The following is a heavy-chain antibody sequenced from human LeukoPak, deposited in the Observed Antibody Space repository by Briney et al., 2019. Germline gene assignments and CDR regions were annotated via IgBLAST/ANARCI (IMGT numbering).Heavy chain of an antibody. CDR2: IYYSGTP. CDR3: ARHSDYGDYLFDY. D-gene: IGHD4-17*01. V-gene: IGHV4-39*01. CDR1: GGSISSGSYY. Sequence: PSETLSLTCTVSGGSISSGSYYWGWIRQPPGKGLEWIGSIYYSGTPYYNPSLKSRVTISVDTSKNQFSLNLSSVTSADTAVYYCARHSDYGDYLFDYWGQGTLVTVSS. J-gene: IGHJ4*02.